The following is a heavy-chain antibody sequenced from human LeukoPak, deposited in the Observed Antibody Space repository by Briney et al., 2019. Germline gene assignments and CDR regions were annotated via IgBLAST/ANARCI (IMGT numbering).Heavy chain of an antibody. D-gene: IGHD7-27*01. CDR2: IYTSGSTST. J-gene: IGHJ4*02. V-gene: IGHV4-4*07. CDR1: GGSISSYY. Sequence: SETLSLTCTVSGGSISSYYWSWIRQPAGKGLEWIGRIYTSGSTSTNYNPSLKSRVTMSLDTSKNQFSLKLSSVTAADTAVYYCARTALNWATAHYFDYWGQGTLVTVSS. CDR3: ARTALNWATAHYFDY.